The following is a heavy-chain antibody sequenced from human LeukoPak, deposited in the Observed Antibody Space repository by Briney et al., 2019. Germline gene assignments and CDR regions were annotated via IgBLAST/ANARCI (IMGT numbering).Heavy chain of an antibody. CDR2: ISGSGGST. J-gene: IGHJ4*02. CDR1: GFTFSSYG. D-gene: IGHD2-15*01. Sequence: PGGSLRLSCAASGFTFSSYGMSWVRQAPGKGLEWVSAISGSGGSTYYADSVKGRFTISRDNSKNTLYLQMNSLRAEDTAVYYCAKGYCSGGSCYSYLFDYWGQGTLATVSS. CDR3: AKGYCSGGSCYSYLFDY. V-gene: IGHV3-23*01.